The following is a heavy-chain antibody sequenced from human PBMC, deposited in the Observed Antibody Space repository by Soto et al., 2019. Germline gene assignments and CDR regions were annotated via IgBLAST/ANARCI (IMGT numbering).Heavy chain of an antibody. J-gene: IGHJ6*02. CDR3: ERKRQCNSRSCEVLDL. Sequence: PSETLSLTCTVSVGSISSYYWSWIRQPPGKGLEWIGYMHYSGITSYNPSLKGRVTMSVDTSKTQFSLKLNSVTAADTAVYYCERKRQCNSRSCEVLDLWGPVTTVTVS. D-gene: IGHD2-2*01. V-gene: IGHV4-59*01. CDR2: MHYSGIT. CDR1: VGSISSYY.